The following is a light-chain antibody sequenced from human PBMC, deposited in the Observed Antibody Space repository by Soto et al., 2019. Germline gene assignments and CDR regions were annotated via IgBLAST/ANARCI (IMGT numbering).Light chain of an antibody. CDR1: SSDVGGYNY. CDR2: DVS. CDR3: SSYTTSNTRQIV. V-gene: IGLV2-14*03. Sequence: QSALTQPASLSVSPGQSSSISCTGTSSDVGGYNYVSWYQHHPGKAPKLMIYDVSNRPSGVSNRFSGSKSGNAASLTISGLQPEDEADYYCSSYTTSNTRQIVFGTGTKVTVL. J-gene: IGLJ1*01.